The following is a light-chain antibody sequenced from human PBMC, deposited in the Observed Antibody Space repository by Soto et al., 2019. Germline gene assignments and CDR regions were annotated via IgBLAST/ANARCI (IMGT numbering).Light chain of an antibody. CDR1: SSDVGGYIY. J-gene: IGLJ3*02. CDR3: CSYAGSSTWV. CDR2: DVS. V-gene: IGLV2-11*01. Sequence: QSALTQPRSLSGSPGQSVTISCTGTSSDVGGYIYVSWYQQHPGKAPKLLIYDVSQRPSGVPDRFSGSKSGNTASLTISGLLPEDEDDYYCCSYAGSSTWVFGGGTKLTVL.